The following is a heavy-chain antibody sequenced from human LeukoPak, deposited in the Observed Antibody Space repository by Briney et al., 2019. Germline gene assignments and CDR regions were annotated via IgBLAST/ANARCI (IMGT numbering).Heavy chain of an antibody. J-gene: IGHJ5*02. V-gene: IGHV3-30*18. CDR1: GFTFSSYG. CDR3: AKAYYGSGSPLDWFDP. D-gene: IGHD3-10*01. Sequence: GGSLRLSCAASGFTFSSYGMHWVRQAPGNGLEWLAIISYDGSKKYYGDSVKGRFTISRDNSKTTLYLQMNSLRAEDTAVYYCAKAYYGSGSPLDWFDPWGQGTLVTVSS. CDR2: ISYDGSKK.